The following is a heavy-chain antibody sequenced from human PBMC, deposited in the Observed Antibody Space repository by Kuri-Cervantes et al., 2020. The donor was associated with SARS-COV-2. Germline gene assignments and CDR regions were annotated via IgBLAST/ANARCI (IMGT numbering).Heavy chain of an antibody. V-gene: IGHV4-34*01. Sequence: GSLRLSCADYGGSFSGYYWSWIRQPPGKGLEWIGEINHSGSTNYNPSLKSRVTISVDTSKNQFSLKLSSVTAADTAVYYCARAASRGGDMVRGVASFDYWGRGTLVTVSS. D-gene: IGHD3-10*01. CDR2: INHSGST. CDR1: GGSFSGYY. CDR3: ARAASRGGDMVRGVASFDY. J-gene: IGHJ4*02.